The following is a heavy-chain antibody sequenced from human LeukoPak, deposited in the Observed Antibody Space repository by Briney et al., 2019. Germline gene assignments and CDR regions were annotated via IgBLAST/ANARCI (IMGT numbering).Heavy chain of an antibody. D-gene: IGHD6-6*01. V-gene: IGHV1-18*01. Sequence: ASVKVSCKASGYTFTSYGISWVRQTPGQGLEWMGWISAYNGNTNYVQKVQGRVTITTDESTSTAYMELSSLRSEDTAVYYCARDDSSSPQGAFDISGQGTTVTVSS. CDR1: GYTFTSYG. CDR3: ARDDSSSPQGAFDI. CDR2: ISAYNGNT. J-gene: IGHJ3*02.